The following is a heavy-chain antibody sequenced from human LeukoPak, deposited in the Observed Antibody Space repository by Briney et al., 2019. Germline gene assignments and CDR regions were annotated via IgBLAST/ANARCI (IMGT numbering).Heavy chain of an antibody. CDR2: IYYSGST. Sequence: SQTLSLTCTVSGGSISSGSYYWSWIRQPPGKGLEWIGSIYYSGSTYYNPSLKSRVTISVDTSKNQFSLKLSSVTAADTAVYYCARAPYSSSWYDGFEYWGQGTLVTVSS. V-gene: IGHV4-39*01. CDR3: ARAPYSSSWYDGFEY. CDR1: GGSISSGSYY. J-gene: IGHJ4*02. D-gene: IGHD6-13*01.